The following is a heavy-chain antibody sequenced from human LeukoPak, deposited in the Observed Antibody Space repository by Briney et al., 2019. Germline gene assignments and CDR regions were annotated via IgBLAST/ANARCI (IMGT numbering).Heavy chain of an antibody. CDR3: ARDQATGGPDY. J-gene: IGHJ4*02. CDR2: IYYSGST. D-gene: IGHD1-26*01. Sequence: SETLSLTCTVSGGSISSYYWSWLRQPPGKGLEWIGYIYYSGSTNYNPSLKSRVTISVDTSKNQFSLKLSSVTAADTAVYYCARDQATGGPDYWGQGTLVTVSS. V-gene: IGHV4-59*01. CDR1: GGSISSYY.